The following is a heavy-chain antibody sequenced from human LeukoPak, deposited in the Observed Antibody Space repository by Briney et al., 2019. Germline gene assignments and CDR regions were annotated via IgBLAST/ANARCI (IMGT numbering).Heavy chain of an antibody. J-gene: IGHJ6*02. D-gene: IGHD5-18*01. Sequence: PGRSLRLSCAASGFTFSSYGMHWVRQAPGKGLEWEAVISYDGSNKYYADSVKGRFTISRDNSKNTLYLQMNSLRAEDTAVYYCAKDLDTAMTRYYYYGMDVWGQGTTVTVSS. CDR2: ISYDGSNK. CDR3: AKDLDTAMTRYYYYGMDV. V-gene: IGHV3-30*18. CDR1: GFTFSSYG.